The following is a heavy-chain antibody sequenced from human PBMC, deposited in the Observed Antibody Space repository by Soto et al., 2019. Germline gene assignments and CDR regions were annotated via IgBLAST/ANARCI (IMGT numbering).Heavy chain of an antibody. CDR2: INHSGST. V-gene: IGHV4-34*01. Sequence: SETLSLTCAVYGGSFSGYYWSWIRQPPGKGLEWIGEINHSGSTNYNPSLKSRVTFSVDTSKNQFSLRLSSVTAADTAVYYCARDHNTMIRGVIITKWFDPWGQGTLVTVSS. J-gene: IGHJ5*02. CDR1: GGSFSGYY. D-gene: IGHD3-10*01. CDR3: ARDHNTMIRGVIITKWFDP.